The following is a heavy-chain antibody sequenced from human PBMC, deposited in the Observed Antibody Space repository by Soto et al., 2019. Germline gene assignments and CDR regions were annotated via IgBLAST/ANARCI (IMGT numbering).Heavy chain of an antibody. CDR2: IIPIFGTA. V-gene: IGHV1-69*12. J-gene: IGHJ5*02. CDR3: ARDRGPSSGYYPYWFDP. Sequence: QVPLVQSGAEVKKPGSSVKVSCKASGGTFSSYAISWVRQAPGQGLEWMGEIIPIFGTANYAQKLLGKVTITADESTSTAYIELSSLRSEDTAMYYCARDRGPSSGYYPYWFDPWGQGTLVSVSS. D-gene: IGHD3-22*01. CDR1: GGTFSSYA.